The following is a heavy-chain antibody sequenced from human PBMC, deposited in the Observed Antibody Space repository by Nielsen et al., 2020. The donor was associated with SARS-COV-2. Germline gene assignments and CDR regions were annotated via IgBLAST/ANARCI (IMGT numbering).Heavy chain of an antibody. CDR2: IYTGGDT. Sequence: GESLKISCAASGFTVSSNSMTWVRQAPGKGLEWVSVIYTGGDTYYANSVRGRFTISRDNSKNTPYLQMNSLRADDTAFYYCAREDWFDPWGQGTLVTVSS. V-gene: IGHV3-66*01. CDR3: AREDWFDP. J-gene: IGHJ5*02. CDR1: GFTVSSNS.